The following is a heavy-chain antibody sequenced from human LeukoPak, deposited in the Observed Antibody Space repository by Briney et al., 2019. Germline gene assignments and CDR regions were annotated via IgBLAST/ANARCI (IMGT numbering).Heavy chain of an antibody. CDR3: ARGSYYGDYARFGY. J-gene: IGHJ4*02. CDR1: GGSISSYY. V-gene: IGHV4-59*08. CDR2: IYYSGST. D-gene: IGHD4-17*01. Sequence: SETLSLTCTVSGGSISSYYWSWIRQPPGKGLEWIGYIYYSGSTNYNPSLKSRVTISVDTSKNQFSLKLSSVTAADTAVYYCARGSYYGDYARFGYWGQGTLVTVSS.